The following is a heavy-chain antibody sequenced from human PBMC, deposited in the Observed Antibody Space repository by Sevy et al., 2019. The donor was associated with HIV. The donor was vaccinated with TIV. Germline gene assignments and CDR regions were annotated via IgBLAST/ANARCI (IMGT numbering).Heavy chain of an antibody. CDR3: ARQGSITMAVVI. J-gene: IGHJ4*02. CDR1: GGSISSSSYY. D-gene: IGHD3-22*01. CDR2: MFYSGTT. V-gene: IGHV4-39*01. Sequence: SETLSLTCTVSGGSISSSSYYWGWIRQPPGKGLEWIATMFYSGTTYYNPSLKSRVTISVDTSKNQLSLKVSSVTAADTAVYYCARQGSITMAVVIWAQGPLVTVSS.